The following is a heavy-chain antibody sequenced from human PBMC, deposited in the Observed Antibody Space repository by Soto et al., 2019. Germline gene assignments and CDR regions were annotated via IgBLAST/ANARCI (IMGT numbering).Heavy chain of an antibody. J-gene: IGHJ5*02. Sequence: PGGSLGLACAASGFTVSSNDMSWVRQAPGKGLEWVSVIYSGGSTYYADSVKGRFTISRDNSKNTLYLQMNSLRAEDTAVYYCAQRRTSGPYTWFDPLGQGTPVTVSS. CDR3: AQRRTSGPYTWFDP. CDR1: GFTVSSND. V-gene: IGHV3-66*01. D-gene: IGHD1-1*01. CDR2: IYSGGST.